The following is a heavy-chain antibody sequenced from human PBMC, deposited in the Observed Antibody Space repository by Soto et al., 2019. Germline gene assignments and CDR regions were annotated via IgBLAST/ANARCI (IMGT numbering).Heavy chain of an antibody. CDR3: ARGRGGDYGGNSGYYDY. V-gene: IGHV3-33*01. J-gene: IGHJ4*02. CDR1: GFTFSGHG. Sequence: QVQLVESGGGVVQPGRSLRLSCAASGFTFSGHGMHWVRQAPGKGLEWVEVVWHDGSKEYYADSVKGGFTISRDNSKNTLYLQMNSLRAEDTAVYSCARGRGGDYGGNSGYYDYWGQGTLVTVSS. CDR2: VWHDGSKE. D-gene: IGHD4-17*01.